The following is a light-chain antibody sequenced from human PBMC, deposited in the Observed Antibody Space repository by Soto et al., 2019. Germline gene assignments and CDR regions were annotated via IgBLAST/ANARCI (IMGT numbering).Light chain of an antibody. V-gene: IGKV3-20*01. Sequence: EIVLTQSPGTLSVSPGERATLSCRASQSVGRNYLAWYQQKPGQAPRLLIYDASSRATGIPDRFSGSGSGTDFTLTISRLEPEDFAVYYCQQYASSQLTFGGGTKVETK. CDR1: QSVGRNY. CDR2: DAS. J-gene: IGKJ4*01. CDR3: QQYASSQLT.